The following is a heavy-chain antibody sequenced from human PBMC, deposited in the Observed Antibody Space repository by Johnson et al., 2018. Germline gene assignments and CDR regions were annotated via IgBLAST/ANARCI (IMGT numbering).Heavy chain of an antibody. J-gene: IGHJ3*02. CDR3: ASHSMVGGAQGAFDI. Sequence: VQLVQSGAEVKKPGSSVKISCKGSGYSFTTYWIGWVRQMPGKGLEWMGVIYPGDSDTRYSPSFQGQVTISADKSISTAYLQWSSLKASDTAMYYCASHSMVGGAQGAFDIWGQGTMVIVSS. D-gene: IGHD3-10*01. CDR2: IYPGDSDT. CDR1: GYSFTTYW. V-gene: IGHV5-51*01.